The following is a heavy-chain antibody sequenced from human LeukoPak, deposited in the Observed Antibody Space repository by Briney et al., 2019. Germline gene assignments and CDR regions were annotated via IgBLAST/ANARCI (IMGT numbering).Heavy chain of an antibody. CDR3: AKGDFYGSGRDYYYSMDG. CDR2: ISGSSGRT. Sequence: PGGSLRLSCAASGFTFRRYGMSWVRQAPGKGLECVSAISGSSGRTYYADSVKGRFTISRDNSKNTLYLQMNSLRAEDTAVYHCAKGDFYGSGRDYYYSMDGWGRGTTVTIS. J-gene: IGHJ6*03. D-gene: IGHD3-10*01. V-gene: IGHV3-23*01. CDR1: GFTFRRYG.